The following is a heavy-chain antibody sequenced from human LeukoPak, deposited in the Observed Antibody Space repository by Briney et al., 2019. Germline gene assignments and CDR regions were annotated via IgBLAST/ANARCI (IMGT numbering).Heavy chain of an antibody. Sequence: SVKVSCKASGYTFTSYYMHWVRQAPGQGLEWMGGIIPIFGTANYAQKFQGRVTITADESTSTAYMELSSLRSEDTAVYYCARDRPRHYYGSGSYYVSFDYWGQGTLVTVSS. CDR3: ARDRPRHYYGSGSYYVSFDY. J-gene: IGHJ4*02. D-gene: IGHD3-10*01. CDR2: IIPIFGTA. CDR1: GYTFTSYY. V-gene: IGHV1-69*13.